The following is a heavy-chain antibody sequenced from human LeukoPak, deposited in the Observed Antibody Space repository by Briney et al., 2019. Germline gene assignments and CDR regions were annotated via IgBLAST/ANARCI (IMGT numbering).Heavy chain of an antibody. V-gene: IGHV3-21*01. D-gene: IGHD5/OR15-5a*01. CDR2: ISSSSDYI. CDR1: GFTFNDYS. J-gene: IGHJ6*02. Sequence: GGSLRLSCPASGFTFNDYSMIGVPKAQGKGREGFSSISSSSDYIYYADSVKGRFTISRDNARNSLYLQMNSLRAEDTAVYYCARSRSVSNYKGMDVWGQGTTVTVSS. CDR3: ARSRSVSNYKGMDV.